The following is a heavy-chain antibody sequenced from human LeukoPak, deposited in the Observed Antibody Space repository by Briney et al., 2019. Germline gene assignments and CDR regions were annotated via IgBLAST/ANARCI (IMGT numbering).Heavy chain of an antibody. Sequence: KSSETPSLSCTVSGGSISSYYWSWIRQPAGKGLDWIGRIYTSGSTNYNPSLKSRVTTSVDTSKPQSSLDLSSVTAADTAVYFCAQEIAGPLGWFDPWGQATLLSVSS. CDR3: AQEIAGPLGWFDP. V-gene: IGHV4-4*07. CDR1: GGSISSYY. J-gene: IGHJ5*02. D-gene: IGHD1-14*01. CDR2: IYTSGST.